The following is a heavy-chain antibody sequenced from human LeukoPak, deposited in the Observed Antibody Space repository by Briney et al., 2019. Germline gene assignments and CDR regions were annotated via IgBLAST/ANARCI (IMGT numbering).Heavy chain of an antibody. V-gene: IGHV3-15*01. D-gene: IGHD3-10*01. CDR3: TTDSYGTGEF. CDR2: IKSKTDGMTT. CDR1: SFTFSNAW. Sequence: GGSLRLSCAVSSFTFSNAWMSWVRQAPGKGLEWVGRIKSKTDGMTTDYAAPVKGRFTISRDDSKNTLYLQMNSLKTEDTAVYYCTTDSYGTGEFWGQGTLVTVSS. J-gene: IGHJ4*02.